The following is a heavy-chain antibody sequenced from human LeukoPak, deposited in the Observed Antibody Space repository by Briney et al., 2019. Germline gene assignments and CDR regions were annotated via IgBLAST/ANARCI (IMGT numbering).Heavy chain of an antibody. J-gene: IGHJ3*02. V-gene: IGHV3-7*01. CDR1: GFTFSSYW. CDR2: IKQDGSEK. Sequence: QPGGSLRLSCAASGFTFSSYWMSWVRQAPGKGPEWVANIKQDGSEKYYVDSVKGRFTISRDNAKNSLYLQMNSLRAEDTAVYYCARDAFSRVSVFGVVSGAFDIWGQGTMVTVSS. D-gene: IGHD3-3*01. CDR3: ARDAFSRVSVFGVVSGAFDI.